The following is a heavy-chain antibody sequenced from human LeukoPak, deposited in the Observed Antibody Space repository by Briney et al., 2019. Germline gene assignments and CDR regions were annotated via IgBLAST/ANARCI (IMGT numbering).Heavy chain of an antibody. D-gene: IGHD3-3*01. V-gene: IGHV1-2*02. CDR1: GYTFTGYY. Sequence: GASVKVSCKASGYTFTGYYMHWVRQAPGQGLEWMGWINPNSGGTNYAQKFQGRVTMTRDTSISTAYMELTRLRSDDTAVYYCASGGITIFGVVTSDYYYYMDVWGKGTTVTVSS. CDR3: ASGGITIFGVVTSDYYYYMDV. J-gene: IGHJ6*03. CDR2: INPNSGGT.